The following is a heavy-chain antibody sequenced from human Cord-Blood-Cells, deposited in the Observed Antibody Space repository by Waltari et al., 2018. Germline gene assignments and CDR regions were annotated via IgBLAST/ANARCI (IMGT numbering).Heavy chain of an antibody. D-gene: IGHD3-3*01. CDR3: ARVGFWSGYDY. J-gene: IGHJ4*02. V-gene: IGHV4-34*01. CDR1: GGSFSGYY. CDR2: INHSGST. Sequence: VQLQQWGAGLLKPSETLSLTCAVYGGSFSGYYWSWIRQPPGKGLEWIGEINHSGSTNYNPSLKSRVTISVDTSKNQFSLKLSSVTAADTAVYYCARVGFWSGYDYWGQGTLVTVSS.